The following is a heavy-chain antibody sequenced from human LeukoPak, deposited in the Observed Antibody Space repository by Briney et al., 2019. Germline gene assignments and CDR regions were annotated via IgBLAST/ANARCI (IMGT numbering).Heavy chain of an antibody. CDR3: ARGLYDSSGYYSLDY. CDR1: GGTFTSYA. V-gene: IGHV1-69*05. CDR2: IIPIFGTA. D-gene: IGHD3-22*01. Sequence: SGKPCCTAAGGTFTSYAISWVREAPGQGRGWRGGIIPIFGTANYAQKFQGRVTITTNESTSTAYMELSSLRSEDTAVYYCARGLYDSSGYYSLDYWGQGTLVTVS. J-gene: IGHJ4*02.